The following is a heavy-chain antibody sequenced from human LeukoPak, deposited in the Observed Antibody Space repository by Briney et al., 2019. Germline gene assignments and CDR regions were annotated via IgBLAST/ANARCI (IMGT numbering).Heavy chain of an antibody. Sequence: PSETLSLTCTVSSGSISSYYWSWIRQPPGKGLEWIGYIYYSGSTNYNPSLKSRVTISVDTSKNQFSLKLSSVTAADTAVYYCARDGRGYSYGYSFGWFDPWGQGTLVTVSS. CDR3: ARDGRGYSYGYSFGWFDP. CDR2: IYYSGST. V-gene: IGHV4-59*01. CDR1: SGSISSYY. J-gene: IGHJ5*02. D-gene: IGHD5-18*01.